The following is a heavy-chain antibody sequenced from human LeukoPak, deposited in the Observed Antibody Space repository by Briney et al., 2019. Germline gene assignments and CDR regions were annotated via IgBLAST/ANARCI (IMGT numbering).Heavy chain of an antibody. Sequence: SETLSLTCTVSGGSISSGGYYWSWVRQHPGKGLEWIGYIYYSGSTYYNPSLKSRVTISVYTSKNQFSLKLSSVTAADTAVYYCARDPYYYDSSGYYSGAFDIWGQGTMVTVSS. V-gene: IGHV4-31*03. CDR2: IYYSGST. CDR1: GGSISSGGYY. D-gene: IGHD3-22*01. CDR3: ARDPYYYDSSGYYSGAFDI. J-gene: IGHJ3*02.